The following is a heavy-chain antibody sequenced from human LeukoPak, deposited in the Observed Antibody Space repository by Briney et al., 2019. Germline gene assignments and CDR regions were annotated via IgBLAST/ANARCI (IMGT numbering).Heavy chain of an antibody. J-gene: IGHJ4*02. Sequence: GESLKISCKGSGYSFTSYWISWVRQMPGKGLEWMGRIDPSDSYINYSPSFQGHVTISADKSIGTAYLQWSSLKASDTAMYYCARRAVAATSAIKNFDYWGQGTLVTVSS. CDR2: IDPSDSYI. CDR3: ARRAVAATSAIKNFDY. CDR1: GYSFTSYW. D-gene: IGHD6-19*01. V-gene: IGHV5-10-1*01.